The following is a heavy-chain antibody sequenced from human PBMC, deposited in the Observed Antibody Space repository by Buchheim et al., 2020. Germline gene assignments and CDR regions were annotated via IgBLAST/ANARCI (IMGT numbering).Heavy chain of an antibody. CDR1: GGSISSSSYY. CDR3: ARINYYDSSGYYYGNFDY. Sequence: QLQLQESGPGLVKPSETLSLTCTVSGGSISSSSYYWGWIRQPPGKGLEWIGSIYYSGSTYYNPSLKSRVTISVATSTNQFSLKLSSVTDADTAVYYCARINYYDSSGYYYGNFDYWGQGTL. D-gene: IGHD3-22*01. V-gene: IGHV4-39*01. J-gene: IGHJ4*02. CDR2: IYYSGST.